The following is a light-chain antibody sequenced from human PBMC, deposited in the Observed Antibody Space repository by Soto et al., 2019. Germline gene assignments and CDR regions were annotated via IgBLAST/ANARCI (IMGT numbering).Light chain of an antibody. V-gene: IGKV1-5*03. CDR1: QSIGIW. Sequence: IQMTQSPSTLSASVGDRVAITCRASQSIGIWLAWYQKKPGKAPRFLVYKASTLQTGVPSRFSGCGSGTEFTLTISSLQPDDFATYYCQQYNDYSWTFGQGTKVEIQ. CDR2: KAS. J-gene: IGKJ1*01. CDR3: QQYNDYSWT.